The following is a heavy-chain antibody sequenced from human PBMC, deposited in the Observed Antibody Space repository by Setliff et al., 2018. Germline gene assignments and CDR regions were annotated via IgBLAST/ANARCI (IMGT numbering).Heavy chain of an antibody. CDR1: GGTSSSYA. J-gene: IGHJ6*02. D-gene: IGHD2-2*02. V-gene: IGHV1-69*13. CDR3: ARDSRGLVPAAIEGSYYYYGMDV. Sequence: SVKVSCKASGGTSSSYAISWVRQAPGQGLEWMGGIIPIFGTANYAQKFQGRVTITADESTSTAYMELSSLRSEDTAVYYCARDSRGLVPAAIEGSYYYYGMDVWGQGTTVTVSS. CDR2: IIPIFGTA.